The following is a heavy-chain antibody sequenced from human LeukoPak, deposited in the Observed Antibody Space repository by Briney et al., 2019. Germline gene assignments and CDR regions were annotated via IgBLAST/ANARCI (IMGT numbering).Heavy chain of an antibody. Sequence: ASVKVSCKASGDTFSSYGISWVRQAPGRGLEWMGRIIPILGIANYAQKFQGRVTITADKSTSTAYMELSSLRSEDTAVYYCARGEIAAAEDYWGQGTLVTVSS. D-gene: IGHD6-13*01. CDR3: ARGEIAAAEDY. CDR1: GDTFSSYG. CDR2: IIPILGIA. V-gene: IGHV1-69*04. J-gene: IGHJ4*02.